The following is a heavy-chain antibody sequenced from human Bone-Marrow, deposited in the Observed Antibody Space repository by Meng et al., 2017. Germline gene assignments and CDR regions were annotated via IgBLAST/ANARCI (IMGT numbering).Heavy chain of an antibody. Sequence: VHLVQFGSSLRKPGASVNFSCNASGYTVTSYAMNWVRQAPGQGLDWMGWINTNTGNPTYAQGFTGRFVFSLDTSVSTAYLQISSLKAEDTAVYYCARDARGLLKDYWGQGTLVTVSS. CDR2: INTNTGNP. D-gene: IGHD2/OR15-2a*01. J-gene: IGHJ4*02. CDR3: ARDARGLLKDY. CDR1: GYTVTSYA. V-gene: IGHV7-4-1*02.